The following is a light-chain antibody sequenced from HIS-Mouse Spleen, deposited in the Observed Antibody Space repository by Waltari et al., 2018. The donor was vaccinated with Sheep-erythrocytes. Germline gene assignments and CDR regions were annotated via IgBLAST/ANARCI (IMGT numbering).Light chain of an antibody. CDR1: SSDVGGYTY. V-gene: IGLV2-14*01. CDR2: EVS. J-gene: IGLJ1*01. CDR3: CSYAGSYNHV. Sequence: QSALTQPASVSGSPGQSITIPCTGTSSDVGGYTYVSWYQQHPGKAPKLMIYEVSNRPSGVSNRFSGSKSGNTASLTISGLQAEDEADYYCCSYAGSYNHVFATGTKVTVL.